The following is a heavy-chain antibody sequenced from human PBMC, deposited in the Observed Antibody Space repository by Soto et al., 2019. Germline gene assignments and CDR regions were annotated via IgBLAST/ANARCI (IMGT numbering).Heavy chain of an antibody. D-gene: IGHD6-6*01. Sequence: SVKVSCKASGFTFTSSAMQWVRQARGQRLEWIGWIVVGSGNTNYAQKFQERVTITRDMSTSTAYMELSSLRSEDTAVYYCAADSEAARPHYYYYYMDVWGKGTTVTVSS. CDR3: AADSEAARPHYYYYYMDV. CDR2: IVVGSGNT. J-gene: IGHJ6*03. V-gene: IGHV1-58*02. CDR1: GFTFTSSA.